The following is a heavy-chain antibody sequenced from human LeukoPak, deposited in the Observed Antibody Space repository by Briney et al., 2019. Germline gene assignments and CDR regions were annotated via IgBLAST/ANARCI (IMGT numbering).Heavy chain of an antibody. CDR2: ISSSGSTI. D-gene: IGHD3-22*01. V-gene: IGHV3-48*03. J-gene: IGHJ4*02. CDR1: GFTFSSYE. CDR3: ARDPGGYYYGSSGYIY. Sequence: GGSLRLSCAASGFTFSSYEMNWVRQAPGKGLEWVSYISSSGSTIYYADSVKGRFTISRDNAKNSLYLQMNSLRAEDTAVYYCARDPGGYYYGSSGYIYWGQGTLVTVSS.